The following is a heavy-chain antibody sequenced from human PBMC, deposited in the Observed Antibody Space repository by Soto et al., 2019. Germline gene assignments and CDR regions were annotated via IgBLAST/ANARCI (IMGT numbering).Heavy chain of an antibody. J-gene: IGHJ4*02. CDR2: IIPIFGTA. V-gene: IGHV1-69*13. Sequence: ALVKVSCKSSGGTFSSYAISWVRQAPGQGLEWMGGIIPIFGTANYAQKFQGRVTITADESTSTAYMELNSLRAEDTAVYYCAKGNSGSPYGAFDYWGQGTQVTVSS. CDR1: GGTFSSYA. CDR3: AKGNSGSPYGAFDY. D-gene: IGHD1-26*01.